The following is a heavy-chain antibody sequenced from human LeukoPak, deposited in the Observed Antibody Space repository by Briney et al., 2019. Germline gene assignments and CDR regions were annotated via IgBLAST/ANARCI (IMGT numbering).Heavy chain of an antibody. CDR2: IRYDGSNK. CDR1: GFTFSSYG. D-gene: IGHD3-22*01. V-gene: IGHV3-30*02. Sequence: AGGSLRLSCAASGFTFSSYGMHWVRQAPGKGLEWVAFIRYDGSNKYYADSVKGRFTISRDNAKNSLYLQMSSLRAEDTALYYCAKMPTPIYYDSSGSGDYFDSWGQGTLVTVSA. J-gene: IGHJ4*02. CDR3: AKMPTPIYYDSSGSGDYFDS.